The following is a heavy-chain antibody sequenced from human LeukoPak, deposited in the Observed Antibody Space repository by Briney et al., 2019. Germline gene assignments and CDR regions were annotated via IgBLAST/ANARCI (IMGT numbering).Heavy chain of an antibody. D-gene: IGHD3-22*01. Sequence: GGSLRLSCAASGFTFSSYSMSWVRQSPGKGLEWVSSISSSSSYISYPDSVEGRFTISRDKDKNSLYLQKTSLRAEDTAVYYCASRYYDSNGYYFDYWGQGTLVTVSS. J-gene: IGHJ4*02. V-gene: IGHV3-21*01. CDR2: ISSSSSYI. CDR3: ASRYYDSNGYYFDY. CDR1: GFTFSSYS.